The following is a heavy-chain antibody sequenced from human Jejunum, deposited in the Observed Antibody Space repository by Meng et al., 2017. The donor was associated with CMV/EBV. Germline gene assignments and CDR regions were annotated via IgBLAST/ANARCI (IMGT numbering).Heavy chain of an antibody. CDR1: GLPVSSNS. V-gene: IGHV3-66*02. D-gene: IGHD2-2*01. Sequence: GLPVSSNSLSWVRQAPGKGLEWVSIIYSGGTAYYADSVKGRFTISRDNSKNALSLQMGSLRAEDTAVYYCARQTVVAGSYYGMDVWGQGTTVTVSS. CDR2: IYSGGTA. J-gene: IGHJ6*02. CDR3: ARQTVVAGSYYGMDV.